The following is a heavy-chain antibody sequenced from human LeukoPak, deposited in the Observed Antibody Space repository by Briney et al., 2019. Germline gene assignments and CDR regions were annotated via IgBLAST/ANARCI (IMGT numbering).Heavy chain of an antibody. CDR1: GGSISSYY. CDR3: ARGWSVVVVAARAYYFDY. D-gene: IGHD2-15*01. V-gene: IGHV4-59*12. CDR2: IYYSGGT. J-gene: IGHJ4*02. Sequence: SETLSLTCTVSGGSISSYYWSWIRQPPGKGLEWIGYIYYSGGTNYNPSLKSRVTISVDTSKNQFSLKLSSVTAADTAVYYCARGWSVVVVAARAYYFDYWGQGTLVTVSS.